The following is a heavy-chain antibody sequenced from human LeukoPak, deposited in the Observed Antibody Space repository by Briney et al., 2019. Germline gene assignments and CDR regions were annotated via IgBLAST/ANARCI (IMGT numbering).Heavy chain of an antibody. J-gene: IGHJ3*02. CDR1: GFTFSDYW. CDR2: IYSDESST. V-gene: IGHV3-74*01. CDR3: ARVSGSRNYYFGAFNI. D-gene: IGHD3-10*01. Sequence: GGSLRLSCAASGFTFSDYWMHWVRQAPGKGLEWVSRIYSDESSTYYADSVKGRFTISRDNAKNTLYLQMNSLRAEDTAMYYCARVSGSRNYYFGAFNIWGQGTMVTVSS.